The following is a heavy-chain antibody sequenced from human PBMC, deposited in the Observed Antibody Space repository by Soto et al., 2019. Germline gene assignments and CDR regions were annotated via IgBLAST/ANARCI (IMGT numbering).Heavy chain of an antibody. V-gene: IGHV3-21*03. Sequence: PGGSLRLSCAASGFIFSDFSMNWVRQAPGKGLEWVSSISSSSSYIYYADSVKGRFTISRDNAKNSLYLQMNSLRAEDTAVYYCTRCRITVAGALYAMDVWGPGTTVTVSS. D-gene: IGHD6-19*01. CDR2: ISSSSSYI. CDR1: GFIFSDFS. CDR3: TRCRITVAGALYAMDV. J-gene: IGHJ6*02.